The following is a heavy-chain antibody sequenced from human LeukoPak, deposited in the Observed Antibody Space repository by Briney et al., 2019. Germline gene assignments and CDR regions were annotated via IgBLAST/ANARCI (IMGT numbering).Heavy chain of an antibody. D-gene: IGHD3-16*02. CDR1: GYTFTSYD. Sequence: ASVKVSCKASGYTFTSYDINWVRQATGQGLEWMGWMNPNSGNTGYAQKFQGRVTITRNTSISTAYMELRSLRSDDTAVYYCARDRPIMITFGGVIVVFDYWGQGTLVTVSS. J-gene: IGHJ4*02. CDR3: ARDRPIMITFGGVIVVFDY. V-gene: IGHV1-8*03. CDR2: MNPNSGNT.